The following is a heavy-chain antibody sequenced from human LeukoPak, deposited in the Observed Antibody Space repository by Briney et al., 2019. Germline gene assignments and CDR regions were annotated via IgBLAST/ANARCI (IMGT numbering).Heavy chain of an antibody. Sequence: SGPTLVKPTQTLTLTCTFSGFSLSTSGVGVGWIRQPPGKALEWLALIYWNDDKRYSPSLKSRLTITKDTSKNQVVLTMTNMDPVDTATYYCAHRLWDIVVVPADDFFDYWGQGTLVTVSS. J-gene: IGHJ4*02. CDR2: IYWNDDK. D-gene: IGHD2-2*01. V-gene: IGHV2-5*01. CDR3: AHRLWDIVVVPADDFFDY. CDR1: GFSLSTSGVG.